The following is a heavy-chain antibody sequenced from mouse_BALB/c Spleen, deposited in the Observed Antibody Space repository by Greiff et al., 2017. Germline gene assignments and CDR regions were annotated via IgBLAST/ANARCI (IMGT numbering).Heavy chain of an antibody. Sequence: VQLQQSGAELVKPGASVKLSCTASGFNIKDTYMHWVKQRPEQGLEWIGRIDPANGNTKYDPKFQGKATITADTSSNTAYLQLSSLTSEDAAVDYCARVATDSYAVDYWGQGTSVTVSS. CDR1: GFNIKDTY. J-gene: IGHJ4*01. CDR3: ARVATDSYAVDY. CDR2: IDPANGNT. V-gene: IGHV14-3*02.